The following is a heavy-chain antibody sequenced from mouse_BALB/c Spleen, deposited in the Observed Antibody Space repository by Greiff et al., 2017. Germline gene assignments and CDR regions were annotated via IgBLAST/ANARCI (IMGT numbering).Heavy chain of an antibody. J-gene: IGHJ4*01. D-gene: IGHD2-4*01. CDR3: AREGYYDYDLYDAMDY. Sequence: EVKLVESGGGLVQPGGSRKLSCAASGFTFSSFGMHWVRQAPEKGLEWVAYISSGSSTIYYADTVKGRFTISRDNPKNTLFLQMTSLRSEDTAMYYCAREGYYDYDLYDAMDYWGQGTSVTVSS. CDR1: GFTFSSFG. CDR2: ISSGSSTI. V-gene: IGHV5-17*02.